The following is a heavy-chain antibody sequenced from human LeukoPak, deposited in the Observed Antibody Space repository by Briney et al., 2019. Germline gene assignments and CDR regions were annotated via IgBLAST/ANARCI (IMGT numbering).Heavy chain of an antibody. J-gene: IGHJ5*02. CDR3: GRFCTSASSYEAPSIDP. CDR1: GASISTNSHY. V-gene: IGHV4-39*01. Sequence: PSETLSLTCSVSGASISTNSHYWGWIRQPPGKGLEWIGSIYYSGTTYYNPSFKSRVTISVDTSKNQFSLKLRSVTAADTAVYYCGRFCTSASSYEAPSIDPWGQGALVTVSS. D-gene: IGHD2-2*01. CDR2: IYYSGTT.